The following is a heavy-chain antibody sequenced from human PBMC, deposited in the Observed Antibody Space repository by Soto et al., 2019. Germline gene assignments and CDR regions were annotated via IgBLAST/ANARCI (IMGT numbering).Heavy chain of an antibody. V-gene: IGHV3-21*01. Sequence: GGSLRLSCAASGFTFTRYSMNWVRQAPGKGLEWVSSISSTTNYIYYADSVRGRFTISRDNAKNSLFLQMNSLRDEDTAVYYCARESPSSQWLPTRYFDYWGQGTQVTVSS. J-gene: IGHJ4*02. CDR2: ISSTTNYI. D-gene: IGHD6-19*01. CDR1: GFTFTRYS. CDR3: ARESPSSQWLPTRYFDY.